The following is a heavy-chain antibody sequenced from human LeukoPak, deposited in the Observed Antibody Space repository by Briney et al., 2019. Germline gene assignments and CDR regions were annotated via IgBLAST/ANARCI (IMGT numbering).Heavy chain of an antibody. V-gene: IGHV3-53*01. CDR3: ARGITAAGMAFDY. D-gene: IGHD6-13*01. CDR2: IYSGGST. CDR1: GFTVSSYY. J-gene: IGHJ4*02. Sequence: VGSLRLSCAASGFTVSSYYMSWVRQAPGKGLEWVSVIYSGGSTYYADSVKGRFTISRDSSKNTVYLQMNSLRVEDTAMYYCARGITAAGMAFDYWGQGTLVTVSS.